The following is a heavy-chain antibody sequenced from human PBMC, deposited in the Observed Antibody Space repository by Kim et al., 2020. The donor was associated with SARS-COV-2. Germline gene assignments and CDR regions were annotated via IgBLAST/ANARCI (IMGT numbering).Heavy chain of an antibody. CDR3: AREVYSYGSGFDY. J-gene: IGHJ4*02. Sequence: YAVSVKSRITINPDTAKNQFTLQMNSVTPEDTAVYYCAREVYSYGSGFDYWGQGTLVTVSS. D-gene: IGHD5-18*01. V-gene: IGHV6-1*01.